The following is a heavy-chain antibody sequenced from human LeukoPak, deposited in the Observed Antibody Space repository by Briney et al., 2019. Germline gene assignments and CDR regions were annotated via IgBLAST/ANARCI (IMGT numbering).Heavy chain of an antibody. CDR1: GFTFSSFW. J-gene: IGHJ4*02. D-gene: IGHD2-2*01. CDR3: LRALSAAASY. CDR2: IKEDGSKR. Sequence: GGSLRLSCAASGFTFSSFWMAWVRQGPGKGLEWVASIKEDGSKRYYVDSVKGRFTISRDNAKNSQYLQMNSLWAEDTAVYYCLRALSAAASYWGQGILVTVSS. V-gene: IGHV3-7*04.